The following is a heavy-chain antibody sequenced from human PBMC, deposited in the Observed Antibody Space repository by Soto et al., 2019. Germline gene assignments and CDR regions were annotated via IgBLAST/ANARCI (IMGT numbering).Heavy chain of an antibody. J-gene: IGHJ4*02. Sequence: SETLSLTCAVYGGSFSGYYWSWIRQPPGKGLEWIGEINHSGSTNYNPSLKSRVTISVDTSKNQFSLKLSSVTAADTAVYYCASDAYDYIWGSYRNNYWGQGTLVTVSS. CDR2: INHSGST. CDR1: GGSFSGYY. D-gene: IGHD3-16*02. V-gene: IGHV4-34*01. CDR3: ASDAYDYIWGSYRNNY.